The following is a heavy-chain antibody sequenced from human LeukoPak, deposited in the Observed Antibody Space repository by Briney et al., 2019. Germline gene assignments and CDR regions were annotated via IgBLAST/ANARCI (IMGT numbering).Heavy chain of an antibody. CDR2: IYYSGST. CDR1: GGSISSYY. CDR3: ARGFYGNYYSYGMDV. V-gene: IGHV4-59*01. J-gene: IGHJ6*04. Sequence: SETLSLTCTVSGGSISSYYWSWIRQPPGKGLEWIGYIYYSGSTNYNPSLKSRVTISVDTSKNQFSLKLSSVTAADTAVYYCARGFYGNYYSYGMDVWGKGTTVTVSS. D-gene: IGHD3-16*01.